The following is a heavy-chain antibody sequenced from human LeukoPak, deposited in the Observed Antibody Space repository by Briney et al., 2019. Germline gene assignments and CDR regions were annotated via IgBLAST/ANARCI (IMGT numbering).Heavy chain of an antibody. CDR3: AKGLLYGSGSYLFDY. D-gene: IGHD3-10*01. CDR1: GFNLGSYW. J-gene: IGHJ4*02. CDR2: INRDGSTK. V-gene: IGHV3-7*01. Sequence: PGGSLRLSCAASGFNLGSYWMTWVRQAPGKGLEWVANINRDGSTKNYVDSVKGRFTVSRDNGKNSLYLQMNSLRAEDTAVYYCAKGLLYGSGSYLFDYWGQGTLVTVSS.